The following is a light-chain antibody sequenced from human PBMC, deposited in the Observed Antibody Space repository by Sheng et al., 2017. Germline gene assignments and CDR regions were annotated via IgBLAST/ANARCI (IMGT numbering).Light chain of an antibody. CDR2: GAS. Sequence: EIVMTQSPATLSVSPGEGATLSCRASQNINNNLAWYQQKPGQAPRLLIFGASSRGTGIPARFSGSGSGTEFTLTISSLQSEDFAVYYCQQYNDWPMYTFGQGPSWRPN. J-gene: IGKJ2*01. CDR3: QQYNDWPMYT. V-gene: IGKV3-15*01. CDR1: QNINNN.